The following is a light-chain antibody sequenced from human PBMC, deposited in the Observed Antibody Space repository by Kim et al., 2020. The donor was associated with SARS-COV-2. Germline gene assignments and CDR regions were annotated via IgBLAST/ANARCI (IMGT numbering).Light chain of an antibody. J-gene: IGLJ3*02. CDR1: NIGSKS. CDR3: QVWDGSSDHPV. Sequence: PGKPGGIPCGGNNIGSKSVPWYQQKPGQAPVLVIYYDSDRPSGLPERFSGSNSGNTATLTISRVEAGDEADYYCQVWDGSSDHPVFGGGTQLTVL. CDR2: YDS. V-gene: IGLV3-21*04.